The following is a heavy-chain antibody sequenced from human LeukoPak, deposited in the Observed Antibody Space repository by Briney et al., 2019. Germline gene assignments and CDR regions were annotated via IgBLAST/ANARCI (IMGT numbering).Heavy chain of an antibody. CDR2: INEDGREK. CDR1: GLTFNTYW. D-gene: IGHD3-10*02. J-gene: IGHJ3*01. Sequence: PGGSLRLSCAASGLTFNTYWMTWVRQAPGKGLEWVANINEDGREKYYVDSVKGRFTISRDNAKKSLYLQMNSLRAEDTAVYSCARNVPGGDDVWGLGAMVTVSS. V-gene: IGHV3-7*01. CDR3: ARNVPGGDDV.